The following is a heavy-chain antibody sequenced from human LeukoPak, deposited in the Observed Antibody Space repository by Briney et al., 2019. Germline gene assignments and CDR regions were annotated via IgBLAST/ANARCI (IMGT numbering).Heavy chain of an antibody. CDR2: IYYSGST. CDR3: ARQWYDSGSYPWVFDY. V-gene: IGHV4-59*01. D-gene: IGHD3-10*01. J-gene: IGHJ4*02. CDR1: GGSITSFY. Sequence: PSETLSLTCTVSGGSITSFYWSWIRQPPGKGLEWIGYIYYSGSTNYNPSLKSRVTISIDTSKNQFSLKLSSVTAADTAVYYCARQWYDSGSYPWVFDYWGQGTLVTVSS.